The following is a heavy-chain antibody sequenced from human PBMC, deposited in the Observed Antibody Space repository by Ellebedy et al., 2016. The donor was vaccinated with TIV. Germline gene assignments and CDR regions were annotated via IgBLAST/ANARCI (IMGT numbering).Heavy chain of an antibody. CDR2: INQDGSDK. Sequence: GESLKISCAASGFSFTSYWMSWVRQVPGKGLEWVANINQDGSDKYYEDSVKGRFTIARDNAKNSLFLQMSSLRVEDTAVYYCATDGSYGDYRSPTHAFVMWGQGTMVAVSS. CDR3: ATDGSYGDYRSPTHAFVM. J-gene: IGHJ3*02. CDR1: GFSFTSYW. V-gene: IGHV3-7*01. D-gene: IGHD4-17*01.